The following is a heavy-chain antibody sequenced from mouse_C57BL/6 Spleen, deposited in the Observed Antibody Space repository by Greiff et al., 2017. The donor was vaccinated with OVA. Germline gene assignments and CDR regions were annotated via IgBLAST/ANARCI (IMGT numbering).Heavy chain of an antibody. J-gene: IGHJ3*01. Sequence: QVQLQQSGPELVKPGASVKISCKASGYAFSSSWMNWVKQRPGKGLEWIGRIYPGDGDTNYNGKFKGKATLTADKSSSTAYMQLSSLTSEDSAVYFCARSEDGNYEAWFAYWGQGTLVTVSA. CDR1: GYAFSSSW. V-gene: IGHV1-82*01. CDR3: ARSEDGNYEAWFAY. D-gene: IGHD2-1*01. CDR2: IYPGDGDT.